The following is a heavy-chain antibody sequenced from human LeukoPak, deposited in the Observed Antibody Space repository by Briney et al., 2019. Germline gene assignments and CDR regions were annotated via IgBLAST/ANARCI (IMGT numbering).Heavy chain of an antibody. V-gene: IGHV1-18*01. CDR3: ARDYHDSSGYYYNGAFDI. D-gene: IGHD3-22*01. CDR1: GYTLTSYG. Sequence: ASVKVSCKASGYTLTSYGISWVRQAPGQGLEWMGWISAYNGNTNYAQKLQGRVTMTTDTSTSTAYMELRSLRSDDTAVYYCARDYHDSSGYYYNGAFDIWGQGTMVTVSS. J-gene: IGHJ3*02. CDR2: ISAYNGNT.